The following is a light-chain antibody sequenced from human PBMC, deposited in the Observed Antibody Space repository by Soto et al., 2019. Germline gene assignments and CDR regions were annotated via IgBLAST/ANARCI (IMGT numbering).Light chain of an antibody. V-gene: IGKV3-20*01. CDR3: QQYGSSPRSL. CDR2: GAS. CDR1: HSVSSNY. J-gene: IGKJ4*01. Sequence: EIVLTQSPGTLSLSPGEKATLSCRASHSVSSNYVAWYQQRPGQAPRLLIYGASSRATGIPDRFSGSGSGTDFTLTISRLESEDLAVYYCQQYGSSPRSLFGGGTKVDIK.